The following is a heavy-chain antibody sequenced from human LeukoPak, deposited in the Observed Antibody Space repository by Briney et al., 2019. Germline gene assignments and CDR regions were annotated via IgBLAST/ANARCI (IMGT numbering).Heavy chain of an antibody. D-gene: IGHD3-10*01. Sequence: GASVKVSCKVSGYTLTELSMHWVRQAPGKGLEWMGGFDPEGGETIYAQKFQGRVTMTEDTSTDTAYTELSSLRSEDTAVYYCATIKTRGGGFGELLPDYWGQGTLVTVSS. J-gene: IGHJ4*02. V-gene: IGHV1-24*01. CDR1: GYTLTELS. CDR3: ATIKTRGGGFGELLPDY. CDR2: FDPEGGET.